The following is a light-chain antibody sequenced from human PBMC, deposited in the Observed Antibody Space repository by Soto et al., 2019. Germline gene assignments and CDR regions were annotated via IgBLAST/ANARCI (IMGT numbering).Light chain of an antibody. J-gene: IGKJ4*01. Sequence: DIQLTQSPSFVSASVGDRVTVTCRSSQDISSYLAWYQQKPGKAPKVLIYGASTLQSGVPPRFGGSGSVTAFTLTISSLQPEDFANYFCQQVHDYPITFGGGTKVEIK. CDR2: GAS. V-gene: IGKV1-9*01. CDR1: QDISSY. CDR3: QQVHDYPIT.